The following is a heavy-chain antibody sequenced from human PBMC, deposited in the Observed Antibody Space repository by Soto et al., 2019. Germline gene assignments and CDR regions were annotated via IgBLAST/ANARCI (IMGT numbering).Heavy chain of an antibody. Sequence: QVQLQESGPGLVKPSETLSLTCTVSGGSISSYYWSWIRQPPGKGLEWIGYIYYSGSTNYNPSLTSRVTISVDTSKNQFSRKLSSVTAADTAVYYCARQAATLTFDIWGQGTMVTVSS. CDR1: GGSISSYY. J-gene: IGHJ3*02. CDR2: IYYSGST. CDR3: ARQAATLTFDI. V-gene: IGHV4-59*01. D-gene: IGHD6-25*01.